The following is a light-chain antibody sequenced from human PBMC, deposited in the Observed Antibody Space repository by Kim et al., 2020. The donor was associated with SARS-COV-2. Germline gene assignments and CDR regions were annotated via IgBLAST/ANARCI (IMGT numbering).Light chain of an antibody. CDR1: QDISHY. Sequence: SASVGDRVTITCQSSQDISHYLKWYQQKPGKVPKLLIYDISNLQSGVPSRFSGGRSGTDFSLTISSLQPEDFATYYCQQYDSLPYSFGQGTKLEI. V-gene: IGKV1-33*01. J-gene: IGKJ2*03. CDR3: QQYDSLPYS. CDR2: DIS.